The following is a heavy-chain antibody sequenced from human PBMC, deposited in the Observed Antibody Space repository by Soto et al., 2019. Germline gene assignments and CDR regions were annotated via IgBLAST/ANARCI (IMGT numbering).Heavy chain of an antibody. CDR2: INAGNGNT. Sequence: GASVKVSCKASGYTFTSYAMHWVRQAPGQRLEWMGWINAGNGNTKYSQKFQGRVTITRDTSASTAYMELSSLRSEDTAVYYCASAVRGVITNYYYYYLDVWGKGTTVTVSS. D-gene: IGHD3-10*01. CDR1: GYTFTSYA. J-gene: IGHJ6*03. CDR3: ASAVRGVITNYYYYYLDV. V-gene: IGHV1-3*01.